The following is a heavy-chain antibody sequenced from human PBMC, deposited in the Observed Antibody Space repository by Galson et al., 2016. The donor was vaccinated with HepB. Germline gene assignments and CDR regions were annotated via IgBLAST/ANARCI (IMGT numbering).Heavy chain of an antibody. CDR3: ARQVSPWGLDV. CDR2: THDGGNT. J-gene: IGHJ6*02. D-gene: IGHD6-6*01. V-gene: IGHV3-53*01. CDR1: GFTVTTNF. Sequence: SLRLSCAASGFTVTTNFMSWVRQAPGKGLECVSVTHDGGNTYYSDSVKGRFTISRDSSQNSLSLQMSSLRVEDTAVYYCARQVSPWGLDVWGQGPTVTVSS.